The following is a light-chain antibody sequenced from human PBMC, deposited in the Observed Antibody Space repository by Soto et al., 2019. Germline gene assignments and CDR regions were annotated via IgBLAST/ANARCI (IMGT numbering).Light chain of an antibody. CDR3: CSYGGGFYV. CDR2: DVN. V-gene: IGLV2-11*01. J-gene: IGLJ1*01. CDR1: SSDVGGYHY. Sequence: QSALTQPRSVSGSPGQSVTISCTGTSSDVGGYHYVSWYQQYPGKAPKLMIYDVNKLPSGVPDRFSGSKSGNTASLTISGLQAEDEADYYCCSYGGGFYVFRIGTKLTVL.